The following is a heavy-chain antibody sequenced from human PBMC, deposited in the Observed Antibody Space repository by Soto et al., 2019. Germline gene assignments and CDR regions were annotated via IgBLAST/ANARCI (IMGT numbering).Heavy chain of an antibody. CDR1: GYAYTNYA. CDR2: INAGNGNT. Sequence: QVQLVQYGPEGKKPGASVKVSCKASGYAYTNYAIHWVRQALGQRLEWMGWINAGNGNTKYSQSFQGRVTIIRDTSASSAYVALSNLRSEDTALYYCARGRWVQHDLDYYFDYWGQGTLVTVSS. J-gene: IGHJ4*02. CDR3: ARGRWVQHDLDYYFDY. D-gene: IGHD1-1*01. V-gene: IGHV1-3*01.